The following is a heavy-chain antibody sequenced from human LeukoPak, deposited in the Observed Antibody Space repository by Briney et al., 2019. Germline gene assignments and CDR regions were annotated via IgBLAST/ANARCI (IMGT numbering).Heavy chain of an antibody. CDR2: INPNSGVT. Sequence: ASVKVSCKASGYIFTGYYIHWVRQAPGQGLEWMGWINPNSGVTDYAQKLKGWVTMTRDTSIRTAYMALSRLRSDDTAVYYCARKRDGGYDEYDAFDIWGQGTMVTVSS. CDR1: GYIFTGYY. V-gene: IGHV1-2*04. CDR3: ARKRDGGYDEYDAFDI. J-gene: IGHJ3*02. D-gene: IGHD5-12*01.